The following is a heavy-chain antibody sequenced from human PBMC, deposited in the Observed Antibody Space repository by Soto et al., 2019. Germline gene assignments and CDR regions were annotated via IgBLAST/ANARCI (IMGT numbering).Heavy chain of an antibody. J-gene: IGHJ6*02. CDR3: TTEGGDSSWNYYYGMDV. CDR1: GFTFSNAW. D-gene: IGHD6-13*01. Sequence: GGSLRLSCAASGFTFSNAWMNWVRQAPGKGLEWVSRIKSKTDGGTTDYAAPVKGRFTISRDDSKNTLYLQMNSLKTEDTAVYYCTTEGGDSSWNYYYGMDVWGQGTTVTVSS. V-gene: IGHV3-15*07. CDR2: IKSKTDGGTT.